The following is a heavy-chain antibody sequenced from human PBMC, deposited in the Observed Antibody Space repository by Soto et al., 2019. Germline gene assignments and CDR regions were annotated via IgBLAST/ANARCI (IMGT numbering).Heavy chain of an antibody. CDR3: ARAHDYSNHYYYYGMDV. D-gene: IGHD4-4*01. CDR1: GFTFSSYS. V-gene: IGHV3-48*02. CDR2: ISSSSSTI. Sequence: AGGSLRLSCAASGFTFSSYSMNWVRQAPGKGLEWVSYISSSSSTIYYADSVKGRFTISRDNAKNSLYLQMNSLRDEDTAVYYCARAHDYSNHYYYYGMDVWGQGTTVTVSS. J-gene: IGHJ6*02.